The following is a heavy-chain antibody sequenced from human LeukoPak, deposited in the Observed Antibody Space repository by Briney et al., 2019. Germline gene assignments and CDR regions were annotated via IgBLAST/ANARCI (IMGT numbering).Heavy chain of an antibody. CDR3: ARGGGYCSGGSCYSSFDY. J-gene: IGHJ4*02. CDR2: MYTSGST. D-gene: IGHD2-15*01. V-gene: IGHV4-61*02. Sequence: PSETLSLTCTVSGSSISSGSYYWSWIRQPAGKGLEWIGRMYTSGSTNYNPSLKSRVTISVDTSKNQFSLKLSSVTAADTAVYYCARGGGYCSGGSCYSSFDYWGQGTLATVSS. CDR1: GSSISSGSYY.